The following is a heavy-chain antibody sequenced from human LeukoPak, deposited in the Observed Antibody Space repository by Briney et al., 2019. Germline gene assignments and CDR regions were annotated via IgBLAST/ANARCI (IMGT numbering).Heavy chain of an antibody. CDR2: IYYSGST. CDR3: ARVTGIGYYYYYMDL. D-gene: IGHD1-20*01. Sequence: PSETLSLTCTVSGGSISSYYWSWIRQPPGKGLEWIGYIYYSGSTNYNPSLKSRVTISVDTSKNQFSLKLSSVTAADTAVYYCARVTGIGYYYYYMDLWGKGTTVTVSS. CDR1: GGSISSYY. V-gene: IGHV4-59*08. J-gene: IGHJ6*03.